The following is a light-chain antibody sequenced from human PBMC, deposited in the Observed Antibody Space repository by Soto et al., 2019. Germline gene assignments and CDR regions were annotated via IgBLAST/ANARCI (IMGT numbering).Light chain of an antibody. V-gene: IGKV1-12*01. CDR2: AAS. Sequence: DIQLTQSPSSVSASIGDRVTISCRASQSIYKWLVWYQQKPGKAHKLLIYAASSLQSGVPSRFSGSGYGTEFTLTISSLQPEDSATYYCQQADSFPLTFGGGTEVAI. CDR3: QQADSFPLT. J-gene: IGKJ4*01. CDR1: QSIYKW.